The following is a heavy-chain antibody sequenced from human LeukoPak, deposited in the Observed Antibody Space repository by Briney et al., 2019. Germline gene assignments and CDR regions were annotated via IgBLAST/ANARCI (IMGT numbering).Heavy chain of an antibody. CDR3: AKDLHGAFDY. CDR2: ISANGINT. Sequence: GGSLRLSCAASGFTFSSHGMNWVRQAPGKGLHWLSAISANGINTYYADSVKGRFTISRDNSKNTLYLHMHSLRADDTALYYCAKDLHGAFDYWGQGILVTVSS. CDR1: GFTFSSHG. J-gene: IGHJ4*02. V-gene: IGHV3-23*01. D-gene: IGHD3-10*01.